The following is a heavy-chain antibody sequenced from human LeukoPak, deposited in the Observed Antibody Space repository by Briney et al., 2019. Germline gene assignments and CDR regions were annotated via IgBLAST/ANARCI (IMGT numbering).Heavy chain of an antibody. V-gene: IGHV4-34*01. CDR1: GGSFSGYY. Sequence: SETLSLTCAVYGGSFSGYYWSWIRQPPGKGLEWIGEINHSGSTNYNPSLKSRVTISVDTSKNQFSLKLSSVTAADTAVYYCASRTTCYYDTYWGQGTLVTVSS. J-gene: IGHJ4*02. D-gene: IGHD3-22*01. CDR2: INHSGST. CDR3: ASRTTCYYDTY.